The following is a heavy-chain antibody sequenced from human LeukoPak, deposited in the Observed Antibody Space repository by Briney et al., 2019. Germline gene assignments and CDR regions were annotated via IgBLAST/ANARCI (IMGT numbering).Heavy chain of an antibody. CDR1: GFTFSSYS. V-gene: IGHV3-48*01. CDR3: ARADADSSGSIPHFDY. D-gene: IGHD3-22*01. CDR2: ISSSSSTI. Sequence: GGSLRLSCAASGFTFSSYSMNWVRQAPGKGLEWVSYISSSSSTIYYADSVKGRFTISRDNAKNSLYLQMNSLRAEDTAVYYRARADADSSGSIPHFDYWGQGTLVTVSS. J-gene: IGHJ4*02.